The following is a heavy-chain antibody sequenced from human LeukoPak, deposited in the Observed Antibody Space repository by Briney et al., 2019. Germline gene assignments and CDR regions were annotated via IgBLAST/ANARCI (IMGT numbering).Heavy chain of an antibody. CDR3: AKVGPFGKLDSAADF. D-gene: IGHD3-10*01. CDR2: IYSGGST. J-gene: IGHJ4*02. V-gene: IGHV3-53*01. CDR1: GFTVSSNY. Sequence: GGSLRLSCAASGFTVSSNYMSWVRQAPGKGLEWVSVIYSGGSTYYADSVKGRFTISRDNSKNTLYLQMNSLRAEDTAVYYCAKVGPFGKLDSAADFWGQGTLSTVS.